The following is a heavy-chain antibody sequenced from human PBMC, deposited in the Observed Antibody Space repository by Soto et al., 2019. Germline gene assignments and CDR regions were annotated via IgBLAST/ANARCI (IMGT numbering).Heavy chain of an antibody. Sequence: EVQLVESGGGLVQPGGSLRLSCAASGFTFSSSEMYWVRQAPGKGLEWISYIHPGGQTIFYAESVKGRLTISRDNAKHSVYLQMNSLTAEDTAVYYCARRGSRWGRGTKVTVSS. CDR1: GFTFSSSE. CDR3: ARRGSR. V-gene: IGHV3-48*03. CDR2: IHPGGQTI. D-gene: IGHD2-15*01. J-gene: IGHJ3*01.